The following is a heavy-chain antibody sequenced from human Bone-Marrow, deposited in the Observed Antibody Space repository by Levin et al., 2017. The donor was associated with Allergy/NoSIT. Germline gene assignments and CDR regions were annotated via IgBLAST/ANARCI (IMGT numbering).Heavy chain of an antibody. CDR2: ITTASSYM. V-gene: IGHV3-21*01. J-gene: IGHJ6*02. CDR1: GFTFSRYS. Sequence: GGSLRLSCSASGFTFSRYSMSWVRQAPGKGLEWVAYITTASSYMYYSDSLRGRFTISRDNAKNSLYLQMTSLRAEDTAVYYCARRDYYYGFDVWVQGTTVTVSS. CDR3: ARRDYYYGFDV.